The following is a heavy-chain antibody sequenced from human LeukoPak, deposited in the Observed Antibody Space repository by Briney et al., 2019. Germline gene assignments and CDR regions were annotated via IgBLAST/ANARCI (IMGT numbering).Heavy chain of an antibody. Sequence: ASVKVSCKASGYTFTCYWMHWVRQAPGQGLEWMGWINPNSGDAEYAQKFQGWVTMTRDTSISTAYMELSRLRSDDTAVYYCARGGFRESFDYWGQGILVTVSS. CDR2: INPNSGDA. CDR1: GYTFTCYW. D-gene: IGHD5-12*01. J-gene: IGHJ4*02. CDR3: ARGGFRESFDY. V-gene: IGHV1-2*04.